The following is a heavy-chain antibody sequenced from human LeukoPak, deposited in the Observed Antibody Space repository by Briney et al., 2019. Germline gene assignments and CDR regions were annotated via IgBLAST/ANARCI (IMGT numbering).Heavy chain of an antibody. CDR2: INHSGSA. J-gene: IGHJ4*02. CDR1: GGSFSGYY. D-gene: IGHD4-17*01. Sequence: PSETLSLTCAVSGGSFSGYYWTWIRQPPGKGLEWIGEINHSGSANYNPSLKSRVTVSLDTSKNQFSLKLSSVTAADTAVYYCARGQGTVTTHWGQGTLVTVSS. V-gene: IGHV4-34*01. CDR3: ARGQGTVTTH.